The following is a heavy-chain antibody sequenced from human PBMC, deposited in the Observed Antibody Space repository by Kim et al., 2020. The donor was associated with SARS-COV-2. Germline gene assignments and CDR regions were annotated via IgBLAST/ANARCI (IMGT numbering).Heavy chain of an antibody. CDR2: ISGYNGYT. Sequence: SVKVSCKASGYTFTNYGISWVRQAPGQGLEWMGWISGYNGYTNYAQKLQGRVTMTTDASTTTAYMELGRLTSDDTAVYYCARGSVVRGVVGLISPYYYYVMDVWARGPRSPSP. CDR3: ARGSVVRGVVGLISPYYYYVMDV. V-gene: IGHV1-18*01. D-gene: IGHD3-10*01. J-gene: IGHJ6*02. CDR1: GYTFTNYG.